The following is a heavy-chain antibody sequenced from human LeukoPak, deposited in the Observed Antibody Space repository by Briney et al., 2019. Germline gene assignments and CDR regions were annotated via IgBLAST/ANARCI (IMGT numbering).Heavy chain of an antibody. Sequence: PGGSLRLSCAASGFNFSSHWMHWVRQTPGKGLVWVSRINSGGSGTSYADSVEGRFTISRDNSKNTLYLQMNSLRAEDTAVYYCAKDALELHQPFDYWGQGTLVTVSS. D-gene: IGHD1-26*01. V-gene: IGHV3-74*01. CDR3: AKDALELHQPFDY. CDR1: GFNFSSHW. J-gene: IGHJ4*02. CDR2: INSGGSGT.